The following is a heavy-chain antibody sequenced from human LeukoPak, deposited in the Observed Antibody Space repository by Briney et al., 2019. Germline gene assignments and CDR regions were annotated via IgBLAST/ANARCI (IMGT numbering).Heavy chain of an antibody. Sequence: SETLSLTCAVYGGSFSGYYWSWIRQPPGKGLEWIGEINHSGSTNYNPSLKSRVTISVDTSKNQFSLKLSSVTAADTAVYYCARSWGTGCCNFDYWGQGTLVTVSS. J-gene: IGHJ4*02. CDR2: INHSGST. D-gene: IGHD2-2*01. CDR3: ARSWGTGCCNFDY. V-gene: IGHV4-34*01. CDR1: GGSFSGYY.